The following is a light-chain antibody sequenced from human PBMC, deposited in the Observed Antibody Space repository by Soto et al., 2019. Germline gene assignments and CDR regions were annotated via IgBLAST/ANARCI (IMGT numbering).Light chain of an antibody. Sequence: DIQMTQSPSSVSASVGDRVTITCRASQDISSWLVWYQQKPGTGPKLLIYGASRLEGGVPSRFSGSGSGTDFTLTISSLQPEDFATYFCQQANSFPRTFGQGTKVEIK. CDR2: GAS. V-gene: IGKV1-12*01. J-gene: IGKJ1*01. CDR1: QDISSW. CDR3: QQANSFPRT.